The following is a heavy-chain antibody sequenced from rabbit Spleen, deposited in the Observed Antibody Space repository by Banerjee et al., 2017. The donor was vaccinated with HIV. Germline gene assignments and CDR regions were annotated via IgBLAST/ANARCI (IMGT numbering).Heavy chain of an antibody. D-gene: IGHD8-1*01. CDR3: GRASGGSHSYYFNL. Sequence: LVESGGGLVKPGASLTLTCKASGFSLTYNYVMCWVRQAPGKGLEWIACINAVTGKAVYASWAKGRFTFSKTSSTTVTLQVTSLTAADTATYFCGRASGGSHSYYFNLWGPGTLVTVS. CDR2: INAVTGKA. J-gene: IGHJ4*01. V-gene: IGHV1S40*01. CDR1: GFSLTYNYV.